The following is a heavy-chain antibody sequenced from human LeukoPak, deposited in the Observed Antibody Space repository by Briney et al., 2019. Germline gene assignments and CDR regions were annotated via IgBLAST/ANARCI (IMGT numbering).Heavy chain of an antibody. D-gene: IGHD2-21*01. CDR2: IYHSGST. CDR1: GYSISSGYY. J-gene: IGHJ4*02. CDR3: ATYIGDTYRYFDY. V-gene: IGHV4-38-2*02. Sequence: SETLSLTCTVSGYSISSGYYWGWIRQPPGKGLKWIGNIYHSGSTYYNPSLKSRVTISVDTSKNQFSLRLNSVTAADRAAYYCATYIGDTYRYFDYWGQGALVTVSS.